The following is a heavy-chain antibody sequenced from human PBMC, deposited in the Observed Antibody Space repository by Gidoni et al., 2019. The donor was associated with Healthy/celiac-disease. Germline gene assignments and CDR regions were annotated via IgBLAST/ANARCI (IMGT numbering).Heavy chain of an antibody. J-gene: IGHJ4*02. Sequence: EVQLVESGGGLIQPGGSLSLSCAASGFTVSSNYMSWVRRAPGKGLECVAVIYRGGSTYYADSVKGRFTISRDNSKNTLYLQMNSLRAEDTAVYYCALEGSVPYWGQGTLVTVSS. D-gene: IGHD3-3*01. CDR3: ALEGSVPY. CDR2: IYRGGST. CDR1: GFTVSSNY. V-gene: IGHV3-53*01.